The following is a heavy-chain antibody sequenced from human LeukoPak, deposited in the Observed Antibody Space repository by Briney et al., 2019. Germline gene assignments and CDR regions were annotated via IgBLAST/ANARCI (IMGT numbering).Heavy chain of an antibody. J-gene: IGHJ4*02. D-gene: IGHD3/OR15-3a*01. CDR2: INHSGST. Sequence: GSLRLSCAASGFTFSNAWMSWVRQAPGKGLEWIGEINHSGSTNYNPSLKSRVTMSVDTSKNQFSLRLNSVTAADTAVYYCARQTGSGLFILPGGQGTLVTVSS. CDR3: ARQTGSGLFILP. CDR1: GFTFSNAW. V-gene: IGHV4-34*01.